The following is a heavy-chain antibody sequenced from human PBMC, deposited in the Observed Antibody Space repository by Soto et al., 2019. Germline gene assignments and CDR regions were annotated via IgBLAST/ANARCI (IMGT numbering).Heavy chain of an antibody. CDR2: INACNGKT. CDR1: SYAFGSYG. J-gene: IGHJ6*03. V-gene: IGHV1-18*01. Sequence: GASVKVSCKASSYAFGSYGMSWVRQAPGQGLEWMGWINACNGKTKYVQKFQGRVTMTTDTSTSTAYMELSSLRSEDTAVYYCARGITGTRLVYYYYYMDAWGKGTTVTVSS. CDR3: ARGITGTRLVYYYYYMDA. D-gene: IGHD1-20*01.